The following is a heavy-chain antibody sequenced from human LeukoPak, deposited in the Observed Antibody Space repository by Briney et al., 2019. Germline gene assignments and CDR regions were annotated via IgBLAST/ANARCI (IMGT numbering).Heavy chain of an antibody. CDR2: ISGSGGST. D-gene: IGHD1-7*01. CDR3: AKDLTRGNWNYADSFDY. Sequence: PGGSLRLSCAASGFTFSTYAMSWVRQAPGKGLEWVSAISGSGGSTYYADSVKGRFTISRDNSKNTLYLQMNSLRAEDTAVYYCAKDLTRGNWNYADSFDYWGQGTLVTVSS. V-gene: IGHV3-23*01. J-gene: IGHJ4*02. CDR1: GFTFSTYA.